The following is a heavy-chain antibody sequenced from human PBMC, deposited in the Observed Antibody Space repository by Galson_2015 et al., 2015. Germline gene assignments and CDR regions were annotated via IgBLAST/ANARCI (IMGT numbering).Heavy chain of an antibody. CDR3: ARGSYSSSGYEVLAHMDV. CDR2: IWYDGSNK. V-gene: IGHV3-33*01. Sequence: SLRLSCAASGFTFSSYGMHWVRQAPGKGLEWVAVIWYDGSNKYYADSVKGRFTISRDNSKNTLYLQMNSLRAEDTAVYYCARGSYSSSGYEVLAHMDVWGKGTTVTVSS. CDR1: GFTFSSYG. J-gene: IGHJ6*03. D-gene: IGHD6-13*01.